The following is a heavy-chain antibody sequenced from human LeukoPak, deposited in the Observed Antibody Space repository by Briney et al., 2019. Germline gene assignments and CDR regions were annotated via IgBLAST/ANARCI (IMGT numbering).Heavy chain of an antibody. Sequence: PGGSLRLSCAASGFTFDDYAMHWVRQAPGKGLEWVSGISWNSGSIGYADSVKGRFTISRDNAKNSLYLQMNSLRAEDTAVYYCARVGYSSGWYRDYWGQGTLVTVSS. CDR3: ARVGYSSGWYRDY. D-gene: IGHD6-19*01. CDR1: GFTFDDYA. V-gene: IGHV3-9*01. J-gene: IGHJ4*02. CDR2: ISWNSGSI.